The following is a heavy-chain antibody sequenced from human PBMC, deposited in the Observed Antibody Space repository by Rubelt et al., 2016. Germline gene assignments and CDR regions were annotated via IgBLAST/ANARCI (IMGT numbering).Heavy chain of an antibody. D-gene: IGHD4-23*01. J-gene: IGHJ3*02. V-gene: IGHV4-59*12. Sequence: EGIGYIYYSGSTNYNPSLKSRVTISVDTSKNQFSLKLSSVTAANTAVYYCAGDQDYGGNPLAFDIWGQGTMVTVSS. CDR3: AGDQDYGGNPLAFDI. CDR2: IYYSGST.